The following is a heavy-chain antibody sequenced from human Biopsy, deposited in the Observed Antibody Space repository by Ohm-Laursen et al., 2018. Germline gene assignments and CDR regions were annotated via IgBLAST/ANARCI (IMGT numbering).Heavy chain of an antibody. V-gene: IGHV6-1*01. J-gene: IGHJ4*02. CDR3: ARSGSDSLNYYFDF. Sequence: WQTLSLTCAISGDSVSSNRAAWNWIRQSPSRGLEWLGRTFYRAKWYTDFAVSVKSRITLTPDPSTNQFSLQLNSVTPDDTAVYYCARSGSDSLNYYFDFWGQGTLVTVSP. D-gene: IGHD2-21*02. CDR2: TFYRAKWYT. CDR1: GDSVSSNRAA.